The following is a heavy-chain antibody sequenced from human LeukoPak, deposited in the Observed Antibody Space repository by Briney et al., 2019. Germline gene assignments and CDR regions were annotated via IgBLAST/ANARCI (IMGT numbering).Heavy chain of an antibody. V-gene: IGHV3-48*01. J-gene: IGHJ4*02. Sequence: GGSLRLSCAASGFTFSNYGINWVRQAPGKGLEWLSHFTGSGDMTHYANSVKGRFTISRDNAKSSLFLQMNSLRAEDTAVYYCARENVVGTGGFDYWGQGTLVTVSS. CDR2: FTGSGDMT. D-gene: IGHD2-21*01. CDR3: ARENVVGTGGFDY. CDR1: GFTFSNYG.